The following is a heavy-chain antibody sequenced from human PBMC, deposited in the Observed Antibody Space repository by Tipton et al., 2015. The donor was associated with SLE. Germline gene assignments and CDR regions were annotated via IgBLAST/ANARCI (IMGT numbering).Heavy chain of an antibody. Sequence: TLSLTCTVSGGSISSYYWSWTRQPPGKGLEWIGYIYYSGSTNYNPSLKSRVTISVDTSKNQFSLKLSSVTAADTAVYYCARGYLRSSWTVDYFDYWGQGTLVTVSS. J-gene: IGHJ4*02. V-gene: IGHV4-59*01. CDR2: IYYSGST. CDR3: ARGYLRSSWTVDYFDY. CDR1: GGSISSYY. D-gene: IGHD6-13*01.